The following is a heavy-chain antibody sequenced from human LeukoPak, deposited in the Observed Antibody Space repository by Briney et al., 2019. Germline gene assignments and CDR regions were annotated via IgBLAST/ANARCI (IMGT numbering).Heavy chain of an antibody. J-gene: IGHJ4*02. CDR3: AKVPYGDSYMYHFDK. CDR2: IKQDGSEK. CDR1: GFTFSSYW. D-gene: IGHD4-17*01. V-gene: IGHV3-7*01. Sequence: RPGGSLRLSCAASGFTFSSYWMSWVRQAPGKGLEWVANIKQDGSEKYYVDSVKGRFTFSRDNSKNTLYLQMNSLRAEDTGVYYCAKVPYGDSYMYHFDKWGQGTLVTVSS.